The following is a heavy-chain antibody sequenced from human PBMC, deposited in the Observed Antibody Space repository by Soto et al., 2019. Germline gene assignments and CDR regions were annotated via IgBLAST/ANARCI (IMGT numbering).Heavy chain of an antibody. D-gene: IGHD6-13*01. CDR3: ARGGYLAAAGYNWFGP. Sequence: ASVKVSCKASGYTFTGYYMHWVRQAPGQGLEWMGWINPNSGGTNYAQKFQGWVTMTRDTSISTAYMELSRLRSDDTAVYYCARGGYLAAAGYNWFGPWGQGTLVTVSS. CDR2: INPNSGGT. CDR1: GYTFTGYY. V-gene: IGHV1-2*04. J-gene: IGHJ5*02.